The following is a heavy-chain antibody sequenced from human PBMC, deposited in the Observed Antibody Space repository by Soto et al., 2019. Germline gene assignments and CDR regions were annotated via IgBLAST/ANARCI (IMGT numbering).Heavy chain of an antibody. CDR2: INSGGST. V-gene: IGHV3-66*01. CDR1: GFDASVNY. CDR3: VRENYYYGMDV. J-gene: IGHJ6*02. Sequence: GGSLRLSCAASGFDASVNYMTWVRQAPGRGLEWVSAINSGGSTFYADSVKGRFTISRDNSKNTLYLQMNSLRVEDTAMYYCVRENYYYGMDVWGQGTAVTVSS.